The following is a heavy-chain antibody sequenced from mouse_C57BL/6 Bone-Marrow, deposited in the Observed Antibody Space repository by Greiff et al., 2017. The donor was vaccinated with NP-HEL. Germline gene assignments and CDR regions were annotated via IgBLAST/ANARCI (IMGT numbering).Heavy chain of an antibody. D-gene: IGHD2-3*01. CDR3: ARDGYYLLGY. CDR2: INYDGSST. J-gene: IGHJ4*01. Sequence: EVKVVESEGGLVQPGSSMKLSCTASGFTFSDYYMAWVRQVPEKGLEWVANINYDGSSTYYLDSLKSRFIISRDNAKNILYLQMSSLKSEDTATYYCARDGYYLLGYWGQGTSVTVSS. CDR1: GFTFSDYY. V-gene: IGHV5-16*01.